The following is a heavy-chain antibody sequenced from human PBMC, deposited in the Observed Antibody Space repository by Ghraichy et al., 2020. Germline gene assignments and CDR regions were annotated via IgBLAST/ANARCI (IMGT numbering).Heavy chain of an antibody. CDR3: AKDDCSSTSCYAYYYYGMDV. J-gene: IGHJ6*02. CDR1: GFTFSSYA. D-gene: IGHD2-2*01. V-gene: IGHV3-23*01. CDR2: ISGSGGST. Sequence: GGSLRLSCAASGFTFSSYAMSWVRQAPGKGLEWVSAISGSGGSTYYADSVKGRFTISRDNSKNTLYLQMNSLRAEDTAVYYCAKDDCSSTSCYAYYYYGMDVWGQGTTVTVSS.